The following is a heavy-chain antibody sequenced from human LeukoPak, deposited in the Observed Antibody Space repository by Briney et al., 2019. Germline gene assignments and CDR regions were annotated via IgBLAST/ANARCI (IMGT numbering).Heavy chain of an antibody. CDR1: DGSISGHY. CDR2: IYYSGIS. Sequence: SSETLSLTCTVSDGSISGHYWSWIRQPPGEGLGWIGYIYYSGISNCSPSLESRVTISVDTSKNQFSLNLNSVTAADTAIYYCARGGPDSSGFDFWGQGTLVTVSS. V-gene: IGHV4-59*11. D-gene: IGHD3-22*01. CDR3: ARGGPDSSGFDF. J-gene: IGHJ5*01.